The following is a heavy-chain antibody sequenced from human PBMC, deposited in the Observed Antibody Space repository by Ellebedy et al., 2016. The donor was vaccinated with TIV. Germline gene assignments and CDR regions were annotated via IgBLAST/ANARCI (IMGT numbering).Heavy chain of an antibody. D-gene: IGHD1-26*01. CDR1: GFTFSNYW. Sequence: GESLKISCEASGFTFSNYWMSWVRQAPGKGLEWVANIKQDGSEKYYVDSVKGRFTISRDNTKNSLFLQMNSLRAEDTAVYYCARDKKVGATNFDSWGQGTLVTVSS. V-gene: IGHV3-7*03. CDR3: ARDKKVGATNFDS. CDR2: IKQDGSEK. J-gene: IGHJ4*02.